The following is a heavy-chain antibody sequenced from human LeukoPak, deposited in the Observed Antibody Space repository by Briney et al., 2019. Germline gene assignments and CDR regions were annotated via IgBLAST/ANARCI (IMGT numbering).Heavy chain of an antibody. CDR1: GYTFTNSN. CDR3: ARHELGGSSPFDY. D-gene: IGHD2-15*01. J-gene: IGHJ4*02. CDR2: INPSGTST. V-gene: IGHV1-46*01. Sequence: SVNVSSKTSGYTFTNSNMHWLRQAHRQGLELMGIINPSGTSTTYAQKFQGRVTMTRDTSTSTDFMELSSLRSEDTAVYYCARHELGGSSPFDYWGQGTLVTVSS.